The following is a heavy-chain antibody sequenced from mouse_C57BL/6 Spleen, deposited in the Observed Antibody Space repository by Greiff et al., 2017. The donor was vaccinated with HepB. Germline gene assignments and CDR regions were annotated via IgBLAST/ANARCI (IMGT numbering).Heavy chain of an antibody. D-gene: IGHD2-1*01. CDR2: INPNYGTT. J-gene: IGHJ2*01. Sequence: VQLKESGPELVKPGASVKISCKASGYSFTDYNMTWVKQSNGKSLEWIGVINPNYGTTSYNQKFKGKATLSVDQSSSTAYMQLNSLTSEDSAVYDCARGNYGNPFDYWGQGTTLTVSS. V-gene: IGHV1-39*01. CDR1: GYSFTDYN. CDR3: ARGNYGNPFDY.